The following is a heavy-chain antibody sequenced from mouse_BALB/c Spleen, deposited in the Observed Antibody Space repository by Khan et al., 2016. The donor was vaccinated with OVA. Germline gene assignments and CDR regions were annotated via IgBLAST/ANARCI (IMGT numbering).Heavy chain of an antibody. Sequence: QVQLQQSGPGPVAPSQSLSITCTISGFSLTSYGVHWVRQPAGKGLEWLVVIWSDGRTTYNSALKSRLSISKDNSKSQVFLKVNSLQTDDTARYYCARQVYPGYFDVWGAGTTVTVSS. D-gene: IGHD2-1*01. CDR1: GFSLTSYG. J-gene: IGHJ1*01. CDR2: IWSDGRT. V-gene: IGHV2-6-1*01. CDR3: ARQVYPGYFDV.